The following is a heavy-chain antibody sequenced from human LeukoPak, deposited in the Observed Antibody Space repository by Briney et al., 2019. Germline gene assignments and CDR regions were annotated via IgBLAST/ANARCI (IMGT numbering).Heavy chain of an antibody. J-gene: IGHJ4*02. CDR1: AYTFTSYD. CDR2: MNPNSGNT. Sequence: ASVKVSFKASAYTFTSYDINWVRQATGQGLEWMGWMNPNSGNTGYAQKFQGRVTMTRNTSISTAYMELSSLRSEDTAVYYCARGGYHDSSGYHYNNDYWGQGTLVTVSS. CDR3: ARGGYHDSSGYHYNNDY. D-gene: IGHD3-22*01. V-gene: IGHV1-8*01.